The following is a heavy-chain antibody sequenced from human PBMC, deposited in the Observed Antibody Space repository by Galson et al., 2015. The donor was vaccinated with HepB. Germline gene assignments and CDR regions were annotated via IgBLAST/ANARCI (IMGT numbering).Heavy chain of an antibody. CDR2: IDPSDSYT. CDR3: ARGPLFGGVYATLPRFQH. V-gene: IGHV5-10-1*01. J-gene: IGHJ1*01. CDR1: GYSFTSYW. D-gene: IGHD3-16*01. Sequence: QSGAEVKKPGESLRISCNGSGYSFTSYWISWVLQMPGKGLEWMGRIDPSDSYTNYSPSFQGHVTISADKSISTAYLQWSSLKASDTDMYYCARGPLFGGVYATLPRFQHWGQGTLVTVSS.